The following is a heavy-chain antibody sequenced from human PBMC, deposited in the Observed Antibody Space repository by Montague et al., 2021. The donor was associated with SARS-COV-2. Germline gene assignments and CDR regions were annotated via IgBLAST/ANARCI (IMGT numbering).Heavy chain of an antibody. D-gene: IGHD3-16*01. Sequence: SETLSLTCVVSGHSISAENWRSWDHLPPEQHLRWVGVCYHPGSTKYKPSLKSRVSMSVDKFWNQFSLRLTSVTAADTAIHYCARRGSGGSDLAHWGQGTLVTVSS. CDR1: GHSISAENW. J-gene: IGHJ4*02. CDR2: CYHPGST. CDR3: ARRGSGGSDLAH. V-gene: IGHV4-4*02.